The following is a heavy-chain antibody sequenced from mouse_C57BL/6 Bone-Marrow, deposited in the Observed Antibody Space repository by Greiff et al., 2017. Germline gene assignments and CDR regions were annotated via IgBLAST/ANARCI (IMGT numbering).Heavy chain of an antibody. CDR2: INPSSGYT. CDR3: AKLEHAMDY. D-gene: IGHD4-1*01. J-gene: IGHJ4*01. CDR1: GYTFTSYT. Sequence: VKLMESGAELARPGASVKMSCKASGYTFTSYTMHWVKQRPGQGLEWIGYINPSSGYTKSNQKFKDKATLTADKSSSTAYMQLSSLTSEDSAVYYCAKLEHAMDYWGQGTSVTVSS. V-gene: IGHV1-4*01.